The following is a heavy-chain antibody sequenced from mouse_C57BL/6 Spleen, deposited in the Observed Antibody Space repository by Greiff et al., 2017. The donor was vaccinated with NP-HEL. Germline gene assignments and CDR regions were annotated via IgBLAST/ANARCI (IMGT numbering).Heavy chain of an antibody. V-gene: IGHV5-6*02. D-gene: IGHD2-4*01. J-gene: IGHJ1*03. CDR3: ARQGVYYDYENWYFDV. CDR2: ISSGGSYT. Sequence: DVKLVESGGDLVKPGGSLKLSCAASGFTFSSYGMSWVRQTPDKRLEWVATISSGGSYTYYPDSVKGRFTISRDNAKNTLYLQMSSLKSEDTAMYYCARQGVYYDYENWYFDVWGTGTTVTVSS. CDR1: GFTFSSYG.